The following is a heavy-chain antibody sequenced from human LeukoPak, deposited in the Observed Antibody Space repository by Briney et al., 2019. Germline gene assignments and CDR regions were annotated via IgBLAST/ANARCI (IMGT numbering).Heavy chain of an antibody. D-gene: IGHD2-15*01. CDR2: ISGSGGST. J-gene: IGHJ4*02. V-gene: IGHV3-23*01. CDR3: ARPCSGGSCLDY. CDR1: GFTFSSYA. Sequence: PGGSLRLSCAASGFTFSSYAMSWVRQAPGKGLEWVSAISGSGGSTYYADSVKGRFTISRGNSKNTLYLQMNSLRAEDTAVYYCARPCSGGSCLDYWGQGTLVTVSS.